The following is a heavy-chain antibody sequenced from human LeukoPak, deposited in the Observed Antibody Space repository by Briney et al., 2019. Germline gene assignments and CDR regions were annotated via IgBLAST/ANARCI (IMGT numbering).Heavy chain of an antibody. V-gene: IGHV4-30-4*01. J-gene: IGHJ4*02. CDR1: GGSISSGDYY. CDR2: IYYSGST. D-gene: IGHD5-12*01. Sequence: SETLCLTCTVSGGSISSGDYYWSWIRQPPEKGLEWIGYIYYSGSTYYNPSLKSRVTISVDTSKNHFSLKLSSVTAADTAVYYCARVRGYGATMFDYWGQGTLVTVSS. CDR3: ARVRGYGATMFDY.